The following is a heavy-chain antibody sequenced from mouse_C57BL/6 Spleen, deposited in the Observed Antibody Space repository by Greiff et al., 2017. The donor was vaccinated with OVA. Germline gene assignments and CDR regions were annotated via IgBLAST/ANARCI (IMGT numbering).Heavy chain of an antibody. CDR2: ISYSGST. CDR3: AREDYGSSWGCAY. Sequence: EVKLMESGPGMVKPSQSLSLTCTVTGYSITSGYDWHWIRHFPGNKLEWMGYISYSGSTNYNPSLKSRISITHDTSKNHFFLKLNSVTTEDTATYDCAREDYGSSWGCAYWGQGTLVTVSA. D-gene: IGHD1-1*01. CDR1: GYSITSGYD. J-gene: IGHJ3*01. V-gene: IGHV3-1*01.